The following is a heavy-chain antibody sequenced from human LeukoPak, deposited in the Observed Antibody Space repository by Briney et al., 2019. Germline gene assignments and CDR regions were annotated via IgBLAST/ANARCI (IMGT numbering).Heavy chain of an antibody. CDR1: GYTFTSYY. CDR3: ARDLGSGNYQFDY. D-gene: IGHD1-26*01. Sequence: ASVKVSFTASGYTFTSYYMHWVRQAPGQGLEWMGTINPGGGYTGYTQKFQGRVTVTRDMSTSTVYMELSSLRSEDTAVYYCARDLGSGNYQFDYWGQGTLVTVSS. V-gene: IGHV1-46*01. J-gene: IGHJ4*02. CDR2: INPGGGYT.